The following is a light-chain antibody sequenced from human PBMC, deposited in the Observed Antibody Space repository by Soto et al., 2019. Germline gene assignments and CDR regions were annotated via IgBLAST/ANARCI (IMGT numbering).Light chain of an antibody. CDR2: DVS. Sequence: QSVLTQHASVSGSPGQSITISCTGTSSDVGGYNYVSWYQQHPGKAPKLMIYDVSNRPSGVSNRFSGSKSGNTASLTISGLQAEDEADYYCSSYTSSFYVFGTGTKVTVL. V-gene: IGLV2-14*01. J-gene: IGLJ1*01. CDR1: SSDVGGYNY. CDR3: SSYTSSFYV.